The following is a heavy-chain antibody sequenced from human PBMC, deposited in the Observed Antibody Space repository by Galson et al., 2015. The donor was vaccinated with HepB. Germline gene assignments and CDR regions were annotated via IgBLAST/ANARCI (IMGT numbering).Heavy chain of an antibody. D-gene: IGHD1-14*01. CDR1: GFTFSSYS. Sequence: SLRLSCAASGFTFSSYSMNWVRQAPGKGLEWVSSISSSSSYIYYADSAKGRFTISRDNAKNSLYLQMNSLRAEDTAVYYCARVGTRDAFDIWGQGTMVTVSS. J-gene: IGHJ3*02. CDR2: ISSSSSYI. V-gene: IGHV3-21*01. CDR3: ARVGTRDAFDI.